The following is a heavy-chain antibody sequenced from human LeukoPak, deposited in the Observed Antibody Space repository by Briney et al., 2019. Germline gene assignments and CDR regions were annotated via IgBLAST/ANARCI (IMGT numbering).Heavy chain of an antibody. Sequence: GGSLRLSCTASGFTFNNNAMSWVRQAPGKGLGWVSAINGGGDATEYTDSVKGRFTISRDNSKNTLYLQMNSLRPEDTAVYYCARCTASCYANAFDVWGQGTLLTVSS. CDR1: GFTFNNNA. V-gene: IGHV3-23*01. D-gene: IGHD2-2*01. CDR3: ARCTASCYANAFDV. J-gene: IGHJ3*01. CDR2: INGGGDAT.